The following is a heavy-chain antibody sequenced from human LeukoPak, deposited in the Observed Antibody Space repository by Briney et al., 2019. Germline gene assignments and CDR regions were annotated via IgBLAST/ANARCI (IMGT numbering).Heavy chain of an antibody. D-gene: IGHD3-22*01. CDR2: IYYSGST. CDR1: GGSISSGDYY. CDR3: ARDSATYYYDSSGYSN. J-gene: IGHJ4*02. V-gene: IGHV4-30-4*01. Sequence: SETLSLTCTVSGGSISSGDYYWSWIRQPPGKSLEWIGYIYYSGSTYYNPSLKSRVTISVDTSKNQLSLKLSSVTAADTAVYYCARDSATYYYDSSGYSNWGQGTLVTVSS.